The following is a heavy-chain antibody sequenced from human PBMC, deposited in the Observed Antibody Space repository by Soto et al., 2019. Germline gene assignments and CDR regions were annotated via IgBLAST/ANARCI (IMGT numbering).Heavy chain of an antibody. Sequence: EVQLLESGGGLVQPGGSLRLSCAASGFSFSTYAMSWVRQAPGKGLEWVSGISAGGGNTFYADSVRGRFTISRDNSKNTLYLQINSLRAEDTALYYCVKHSEYQLLSWFDPCGQGTLVTVSS. D-gene: IGHD2-2*01. V-gene: IGHV3-23*01. CDR2: ISAGGGNT. CDR1: GFSFSTYA. CDR3: VKHSEYQLLSWFDP. J-gene: IGHJ5*02.